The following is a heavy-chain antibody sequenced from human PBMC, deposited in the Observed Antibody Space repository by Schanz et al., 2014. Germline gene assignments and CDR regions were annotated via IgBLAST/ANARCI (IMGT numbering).Heavy chain of an antibody. CDR2: ISYDGVNT. CDR1: GFTFSNYA. D-gene: IGHD2-15*01. J-gene: IGHJ4*02. V-gene: IGHV3-30-3*01. CDR3: VKDDRGDVVVVAANY. Sequence: QVQLVESGGGVVQPGRSLRLSCAASGFTFSNYAMHWVRQAPGKGLEWVAVISYDGVNTYYADSVKGRFTISRDNSRNTVYLQMSSLRAEDTAVYYCVKDDRGDVVVVAANYWGQGAQVIVSS.